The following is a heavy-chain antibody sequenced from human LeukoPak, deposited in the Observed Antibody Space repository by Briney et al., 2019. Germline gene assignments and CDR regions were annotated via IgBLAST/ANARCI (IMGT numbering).Heavy chain of an antibody. CDR3: AKDRYYGGTFDY. CDR1: GFTFDDYA. J-gene: IGHJ4*02. V-gene: IGHV3-9*01. Sequence: GRSLRLSCAASGFTFDDYAMHWVRQAPGKGLEWVSGISWNSGSIGYADSVKGRFTISRDNAKNSLYLQMNSLRAEDTALYYCAKDRYYGGTFDYWGQGTLVTVSS. D-gene: IGHD4-23*01. CDR2: ISWNSGSI.